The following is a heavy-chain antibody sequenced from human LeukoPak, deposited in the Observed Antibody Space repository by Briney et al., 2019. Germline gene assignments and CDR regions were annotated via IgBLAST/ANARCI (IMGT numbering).Heavy chain of an antibody. D-gene: IGHD6-13*01. CDR1: GGTFSSYA. V-gene: IGHV1-69*05. Sequence: SVKVSCKASGGTFSSYAISWVRQAPGQGLEWMGGIIPIFGTANYAQKFQGRVTITTDESTSTAYMELSSLRSEDTAVYYCAREYSSSWYSPYYFHYWGQGTLVTVSS. CDR2: IIPIFGTA. CDR3: AREYSSSWYSPYYFHY. J-gene: IGHJ4*02.